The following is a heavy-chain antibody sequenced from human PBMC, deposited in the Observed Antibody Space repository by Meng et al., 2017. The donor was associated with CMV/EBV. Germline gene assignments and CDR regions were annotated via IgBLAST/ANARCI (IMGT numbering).Heavy chain of an antibody. CDR2: ISYDGSNK. J-gene: IGHJ4*02. CDR3: ARDRSSDDFWSGYYKQGFDY. Sequence: GESLKISCAASGFTFSSYAMHWVRQAPGKGLEWVAVISYDGSNKYYADSVKGRFTISRDNSKNTLYLQMNSLRAEDTAVYYCARDRSSDDFWSGYYKQGFDYWGQGTLVTVSS. CDR1: GFTFSSYA. D-gene: IGHD3-3*01. V-gene: IGHV3-30-3*01.